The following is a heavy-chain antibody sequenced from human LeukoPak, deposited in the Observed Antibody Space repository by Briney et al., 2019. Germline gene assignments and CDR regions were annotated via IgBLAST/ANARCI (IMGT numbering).Heavy chain of an antibody. Sequence: GGSLRLSCAASGFTFSSYAMSWVRQAPGKGLEWVSAISGSGGSTYCADSVKGRFTISRDNSKNTLYLQMNSLRAEDTAVYYCAKDTIFGVVIILFDYWGQGTLVTVSS. J-gene: IGHJ4*02. V-gene: IGHV3-23*01. CDR3: AKDTIFGVVIILFDY. CDR2: ISGSGGST. CDR1: GFTFSSYA. D-gene: IGHD3-3*01.